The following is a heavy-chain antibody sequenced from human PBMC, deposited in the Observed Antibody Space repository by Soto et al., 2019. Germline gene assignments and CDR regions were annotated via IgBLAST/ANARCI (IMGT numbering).Heavy chain of an antibody. CDR2: ISYDGSNK. Sequence: SCKASGYTFTSFYAMHWVRQAPGKGLEWVAVISYDGSNKYYADSVKGRFTISRDNSKNTLYLQMNSLRAEDTAVYYCAREIEMATIDGMDVWGQGTTVTVSS. V-gene: IGHV3-30-3*01. D-gene: IGHD5-12*01. J-gene: IGHJ6*02. CDR3: AREIEMATIDGMDV. CDR1: GYTFTSFYA.